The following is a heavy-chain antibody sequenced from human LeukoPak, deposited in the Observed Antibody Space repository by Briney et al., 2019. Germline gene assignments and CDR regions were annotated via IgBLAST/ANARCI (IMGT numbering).Heavy chain of an antibody. Sequence: GRSLRLSCAASGFTFSSYGMHWVRPAPGKGLEWVAVISYDGSNKYYADSVKGRFTISRDNSKNTLYLQMNSLRAEDTAVYYCAKKEVAYDYWGQGTLVTVPS. D-gene: IGHD5-12*01. CDR3: AKKEVAYDY. V-gene: IGHV3-30*18. J-gene: IGHJ4*02. CDR2: ISYDGSNK. CDR1: GFTFSSYG.